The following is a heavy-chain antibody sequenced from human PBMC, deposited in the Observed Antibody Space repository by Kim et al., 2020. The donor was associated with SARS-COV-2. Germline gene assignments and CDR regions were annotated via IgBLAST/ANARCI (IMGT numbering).Heavy chain of an antibody. CDR3: ARWNATTAFDI. Sequence: TYYADSVKGRFTISRDNSKNTLYLQMNSLRAEDTAVYYCARWNATTAFDIWGQGTMVTVSS. D-gene: IGHD1-1*01. V-gene: IGHV3-53*01. CDR2: T. J-gene: IGHJ3*02.